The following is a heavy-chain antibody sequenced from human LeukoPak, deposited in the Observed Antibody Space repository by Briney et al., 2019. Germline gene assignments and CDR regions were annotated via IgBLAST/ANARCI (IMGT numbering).Heavy chain of an antibody. D-gene: IGHD6-13*01. V-gene: IGHV1-46*01. J-gene: IGHJ5*02. CDR2: INPSGGST. CDR1: GYTFTSYY. Sequence: ASVKVSCKASGYTFTSYYMHWVRQAPGQGLEWMGIINPSGGSTSYAQKFQGRVTMTRDTSTSTVYMELSSLRSEDTAVYYCARGDRDGAVAVENWGNWSDPWGQGTLVTVSS. CDR3: ARGDRDGAVAVENWGNWSDP.